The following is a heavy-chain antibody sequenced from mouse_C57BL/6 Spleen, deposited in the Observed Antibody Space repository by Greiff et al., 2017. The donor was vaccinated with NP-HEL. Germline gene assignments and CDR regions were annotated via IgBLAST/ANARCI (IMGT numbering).Heavy chain of an antibody. J-gene: IGHJ4*01. V-gene: IGHV2-6-1*01. D-gene: IGHD2-1*01. CDR1: GFSLTSYG. CDR2: IWSDGST. CDR3: ARHEGAKYGSYAKDY. Sequence: QVQLQQSGPGLVAPSQSLSITCTVSGFSLTSYGVHWVRQPPGKGLEWLVVIWSDGSTTYNSALQSRLSISKDNSTSPVFLKMNSLQTYDTSMYYCARHEGAKYGSYAKDYGGRGTSVTVSA.